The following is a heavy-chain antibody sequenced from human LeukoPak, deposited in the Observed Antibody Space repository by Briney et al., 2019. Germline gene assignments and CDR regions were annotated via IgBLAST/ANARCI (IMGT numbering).Heavy chain of an antibody. CDR3: ARGGRPDYYDSTGSFDY. J-gene: IGHJ4*02. V-gene: IGHV4-59*01. Sequence: PSETLSLTCTVSGGSISSYYWSWVRQPPGKGLEWIGYIYYSGSTNYNPSLKSRVTMSVDTSKNQFSLKLSSVTAADTAVYYCARGGRPDYYDSTGSFDYWGQGTLVTVSS. CDR1: GGSISSYY. D-gene: IGHD3-22*01. CDR2: IYYSGST.